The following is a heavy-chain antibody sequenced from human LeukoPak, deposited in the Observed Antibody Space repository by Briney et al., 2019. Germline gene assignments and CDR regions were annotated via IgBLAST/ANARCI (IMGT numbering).Heavy chain of an antibody. D-gene: IGHD5-12*01. CDR3: ARGGYEDPFDS. J-gene: IGHJ4*02. CDR1: ADSISSTSDY. CDR2: IYYDGST. V-gene: IGHV4-39*07. Sequence: SSETLSLTCTVSADSISSTSDYCWWIRQPPRRGLECFASIYYDGSTHYNPSLKSRVTISVDTSKNQFSLKLNSVTAADTAVYYCARGGYEDPFDSWGQGTLVAVAS.